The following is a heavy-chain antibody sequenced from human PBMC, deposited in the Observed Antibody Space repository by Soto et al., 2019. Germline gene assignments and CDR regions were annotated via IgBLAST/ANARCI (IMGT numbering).Heavy chain of an antibody. D-gene: IGHD6-19*01. Sequence: GGSLRLSCAASGFTFSSYAMSWVRQAPGKGLEWVSAISGSGGSTYYADSVKGRFTISRDNSKNTLYLQMNSLRAEDTAVYYCAKGGFEGSGWHIENRYYYYYGMDVWGQGTTVTVSS. V-gene: IGHV3-23*01. CDR1: GFTFSSYA. CDR3: AKGGFEGSGWHIENRYYYYYGMDV. CDR2: ISGSGGST. J-gene: IGHJ6*02.